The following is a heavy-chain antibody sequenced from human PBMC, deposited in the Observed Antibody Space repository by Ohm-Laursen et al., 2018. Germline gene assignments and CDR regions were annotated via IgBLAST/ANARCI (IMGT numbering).Heavy chain of an antibody. V-gene: IGHV3-48*01. J-gene: IGHJ4*02. Sequence: SLRLSCAASGSSFSRYSMNWVRQAPGKGLEWVSYISSSSNTIYYADSVKGRFTISRDNAKNSLYLQMNSLRAEDTAVYYCATKYTTTVNYFDYWGQGTLVTVSS. CDR3: ATKYTTTVNYFDY. CDR2: ISSSSNTI. D-gene: IGHD4-17*01. CDR1: GSSFSRYS.